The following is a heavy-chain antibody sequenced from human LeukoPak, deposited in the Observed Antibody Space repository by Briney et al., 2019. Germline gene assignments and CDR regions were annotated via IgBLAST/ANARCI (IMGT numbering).Heavy chain of an antibody. J-gene: IGHJ3*02. CDR1: GFXFTNTW. CDR2: VKSKADDGTT. Sequence: GGSLRLSCAASGFXFTNTWISWVRQAPGKGLEWLGRVKSKADDGTTDYAAPVQGRFTISRDDSKNTLSLQMNSLKTEVTAVYYCATEGGSGSYYGDDAFDMWGQGTMVTVSS. D-gene: IGHD3-10*01. V-gene: IGHV3-15*01. CDR3: ATEGGSGSYYGDDAFDM.